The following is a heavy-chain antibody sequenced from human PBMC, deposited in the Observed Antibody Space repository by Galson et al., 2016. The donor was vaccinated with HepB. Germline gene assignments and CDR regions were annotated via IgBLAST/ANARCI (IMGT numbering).Heavy chain of an antibody. D-gene: IGHD2-15*01. V-gene: IGHV3-74*01. Sequence: SLRLSCAVFGFAFSSNNMHWVRQEPGKGLVWVSRIWSDGSSTYYADSVKGRFTISRDNAKNTLYLQMNSLRAEDTAVYYCAAPHCSDGICWLGYWGQGTLVTVSS. CDR3: AAPHCSDGICWLGY. CDR2: IWSDGSST. CDR1: GFAFSSNN. J-gene: IGHJ4*02.